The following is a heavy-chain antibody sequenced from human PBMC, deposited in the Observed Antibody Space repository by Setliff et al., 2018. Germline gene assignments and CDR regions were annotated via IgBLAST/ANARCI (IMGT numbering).Heavy chain of an antibody. D-gene: IGHD3-3*01. V-gene: IGHV1-69*10. CDR2: TIPTLPLP. CDR3: ARVPRLEWLLPTFDS. Sequence: ASVKVSCKASGGTFAITWVRQAPGQGLEWMGGTIPTLPLPNYAQKFQGRVTITADESTSTAYMELSSLRSDDTAVYYCARVPRLEWLLPTFDSWGQGTLVTVSS. CDR1: GGTFA. J-gene: IGHJ4*02.